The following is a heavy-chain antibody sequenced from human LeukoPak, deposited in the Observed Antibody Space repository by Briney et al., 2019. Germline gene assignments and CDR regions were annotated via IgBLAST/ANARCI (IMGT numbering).Heavy chain of an antibody. CDR2: IYFSWST. D-gene: IGHD1-14*01. Sequence: PSETLSLTCTVSGGSISSYYWSWIPKPPGKGLEGIGYIYFSWSTKYSPSLKSRVTISVDTSKKQCSLKLSSVTAADTAIYYCARLTGGYWGQGTLVTVSS. CDR3: ARLTGGY. CDR1: GGSISSYY. J-gene: IGHJ4*02. V-gene: IGHV4-59*08.